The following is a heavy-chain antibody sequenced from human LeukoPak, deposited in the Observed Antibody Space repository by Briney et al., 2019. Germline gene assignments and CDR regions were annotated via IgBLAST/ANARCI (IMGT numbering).Heavy chain of an antibody. CDR3: AGGLVVPAAIQAWLDY. D-gene: IGHD2-2*02. Sequence: GRSLRLSCAASGFTFSSYGMHWVRQAPGKGLEWVAVIWYDGSNKYYADSVKGRFTISRDNSKNTLYLQMNSLRAEDTAVYYCAGGLVVPAAIQAWLDYWGQGTLVTVSS. CDR2: IWYDGSNK. CDR1: GFTFSSYG. J-gene: IGHJ4*02. V-gene: IGHV3-33*01.